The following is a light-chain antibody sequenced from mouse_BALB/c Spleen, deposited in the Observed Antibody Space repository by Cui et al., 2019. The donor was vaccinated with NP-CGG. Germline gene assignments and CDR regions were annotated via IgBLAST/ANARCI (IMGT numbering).Light chain of an antibody. V-gene: IGLV1*01. Sequence: LATQESALTTSPGETVTLTCRSSTGAVTTSNYANWVQEKPDHLFTGLIGGTNNRAPGVPARFSGSLIGDKAALTITGAQTEDEAIYFCALWYSNHWVFGGGTKLTVL. CDR2: GTN. CDR3: ALWYSNHWV. CDR1: TGAVTTSNY. J-gene: IGLJ1*01.